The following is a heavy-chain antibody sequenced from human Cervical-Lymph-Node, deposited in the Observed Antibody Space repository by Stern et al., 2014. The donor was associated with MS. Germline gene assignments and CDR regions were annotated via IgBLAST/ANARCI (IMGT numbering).Heavy chain of an antibody. CDR2: VNANGGSA. D-gene: IGHD5/OR15-5a*01. J-gene: IGHJ6*02. CDR1: GYTFIRYY. V-gene: IGHV1-46*01. CDR3: ATLYDSSGNYGMEV. Sequence: QDQLVQSGDQVKKPGASVKVSCKGSGYTFIRYYIHWVRQAPGQGLEWMGIVNANGGSASYAQKFQVRVTMASDTSTSTVSMELSSLRSEDTAVYYCATLYDSSGNYGMEVWGQGTTVIVSS.